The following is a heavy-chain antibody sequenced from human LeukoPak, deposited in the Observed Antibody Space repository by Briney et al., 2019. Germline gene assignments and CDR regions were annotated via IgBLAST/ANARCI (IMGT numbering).Heavy chain of an antibody. CDR1: GGSFSGYY. V-gene: IGHV4-30-4*08. D-gene: IGHD3-3*01. CDR3: ARVDYDFWSGYTEGLDY. Sequence: PSETLSLTCAVYGGSFSGYYWSWIRQPPGKGLEWIGYIYYSGSTYYNPSLKSRVTISVDTSKNQFSLKLSSVTAADTAVYYCARVDYDFWSGYTEGLDYWGQGTLVTVSS. CDR2: IYYSGST. J-gene: IGHJ4*02.